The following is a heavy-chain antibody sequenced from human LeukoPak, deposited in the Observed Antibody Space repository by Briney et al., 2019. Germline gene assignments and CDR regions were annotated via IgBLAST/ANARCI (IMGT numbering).Heavy chain of an antibody. J-gene: IGHJ4*02. CDR3: AKHMVRGVIKPLYFDY. Sequence: GGSLRLSCAASGFTFSSYWMSWVRQAPGKGLEWVANIKQDGSEKYYVDSVKGRFTISRDNPKNTLYLQMNSLRAEDTAVYYCAKHMVRGVIKPLYFDYWGQGTLVTVSS. CDR2: IKQDGSEK. D-gene: IGHD3-10*01. CDR1: GFTFSSYW. V-gene: IGHV3-7*03.